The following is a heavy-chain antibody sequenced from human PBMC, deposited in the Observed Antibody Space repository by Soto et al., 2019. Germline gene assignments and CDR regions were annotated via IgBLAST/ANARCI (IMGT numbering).Heavy chain of an antibody. J-gene: IGHJ6*02. Sequence: SVKVSCKASGFTFTSSAVQWVRQARGQRLEWIGWIVVGSGNTNYAQKFQERVTITRDMSTSTAYMELSSLRSEDTAVYYCAAGSSSIAAIWTGYYYYYGMDVWGQGTTVTVSS. V-gene: IGHV1-58*01. CDR3: AAGSSSIAAIWTGYYYYYGMDV. D-gene: IGHD6-6*01. CDR2: IVVGSGNT. CDR1: GFTFTSSA.